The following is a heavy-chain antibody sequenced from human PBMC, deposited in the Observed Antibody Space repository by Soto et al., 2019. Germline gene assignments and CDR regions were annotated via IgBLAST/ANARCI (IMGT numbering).Heavy chain of an antibody. Sequence: ASVKVSCKASGYTFTSYDIYWVRQATGQGLEWMGWLNPNTGNSGYAQKFQGRITVTSDTSINTVHMELSSLRSEDTAVYYCARRAETNGWNGFGADKYYFDFWGQGTLVTVSS. J-gene: IGHJ4*02. V-gene: IGHV1-8*01. CDR2: LNPNTGNS. D-gene: IGHD1-1*01. CDR1: GYTFTSYD. CDR3: ARRAETNGWNGFGADKYYFDF.